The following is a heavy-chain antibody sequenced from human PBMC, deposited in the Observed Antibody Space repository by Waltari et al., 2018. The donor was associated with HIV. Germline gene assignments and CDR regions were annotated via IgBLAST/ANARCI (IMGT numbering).Heavy chain of an antibody. CDR1: GGTFSSNS. CDR3: ARGSSGSYRWFDP. CDR2: IIRVFEST. V-gene: IGHV1-69*15. D-gene: IGHD1-26*01. Sequence: QEQLVQSGAEVKKPGSSVKVSCKASGGTFSSNSISWVRQAPGQGLEWMGNIIRVFESTTYAQKVHGGLTSRADESASTVFMELSSLSFDDTAVYYCARGSSGSYRWFDPWGHGTLVTVSS. J-gene: IGHJ5*02.